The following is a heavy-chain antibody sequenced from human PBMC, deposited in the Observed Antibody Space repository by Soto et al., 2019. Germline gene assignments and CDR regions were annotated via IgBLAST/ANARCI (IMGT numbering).Heavy chain of an antibody. CDR1: RFTLDSTS. V-gene: IGHV1-3*01. CDR3: ARGVVGSWIDGFFDY. CDR2: INVGSDNT. Sequence: ASAELSSKASRFTLDSTSLQSAQHARKQTLEWMGWINVGSDNTKYSQKSQERVTITKDTSASTAYMEMRSLRSEDTAVYYCARGVVGSWIDGFFDYWGQGTLVTVSS. D-gene: IGHD1-1*01. J-gene: IGHJ4*02.